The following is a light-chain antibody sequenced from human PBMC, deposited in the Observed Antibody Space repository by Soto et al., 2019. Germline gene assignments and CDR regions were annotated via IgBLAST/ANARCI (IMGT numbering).Light chain of an antibody. Sequence: EIVLTQSPATLSLSPGERATLSCRASQSVSSYLAWYQQKPGQAPRLLIYDASNRATGIPARFSGSGSGTDYTLTISRLEPEDFAVYYCQQRSNWPWTFGQRTKVEIK. CDR3: QQRSNWPWT. J-gene: IGKJ1*01. CDR1: QSVSSY. V-gene: IGKV3-11*01. CDR2: DAS.